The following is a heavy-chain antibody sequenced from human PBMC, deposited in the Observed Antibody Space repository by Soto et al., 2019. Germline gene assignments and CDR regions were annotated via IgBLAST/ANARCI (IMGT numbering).Heavy chain of an antibody. CDR3: ARGRGIAAAVDY. Sequence: SETLSLTCTASGGSISSYYWSWIRQPPGKGLEWIGYIYYSGSTNYNPSLKSRVTISVDTSKNQFSLKLSSVTAADTAVYYCARGRGIAAAVDYWGQGTLVTVSS. J-gene: IGHJ4*02. D-gene: IGHD6-13*01. CDR1: GGSISSYY. V-gene: IGHV4-59*01. CDR2: IYYSGST.